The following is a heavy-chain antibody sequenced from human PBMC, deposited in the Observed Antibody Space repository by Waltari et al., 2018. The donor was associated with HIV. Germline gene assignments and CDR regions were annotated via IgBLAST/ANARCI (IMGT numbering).Heavy chain of an antibody. Sequence: EVQLVESGGVVVQPGGSLRLSCAASGFTCDDYTMHWVLHVPRKGLEWVSLISWDGGSTYYGDSVKCRFTISRDNSKNSLFLQMNSLRTEDTALYFCAKDILNDSSDLGYFQHWGQGTLVTVSS. J-gene: IGHJ1*01. D-gene: IGHD3-22*01. CDR2: ISWDGGST. V-gene: IGHV3-43*01. CDR1: GFTCDDYT. CDR3: AKDILNDSSDLGYFQH.